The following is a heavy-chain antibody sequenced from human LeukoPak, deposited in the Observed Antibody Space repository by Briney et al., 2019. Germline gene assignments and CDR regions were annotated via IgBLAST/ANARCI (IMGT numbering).Heavy chain of an antibody. CDR2: INHSGST. J-gene: IGHJ6*02. CDR1: GGSFSGYY. D-gene: IGHD3-3*01. CDR3: ARDHTYDFWSGYPEYGMDV. Sequence: SETLSLTCAVYGGSFSGYYWSWIRQPPGKGLEWIGEINHSGSTNYNPSLKSRVTISVDTSKNQFSLKLSSVTAADTAVYYCARDHTYDFWSGYPEYGMDVWGQGTTVTVSS. V-gene: IGHV4-34*01.